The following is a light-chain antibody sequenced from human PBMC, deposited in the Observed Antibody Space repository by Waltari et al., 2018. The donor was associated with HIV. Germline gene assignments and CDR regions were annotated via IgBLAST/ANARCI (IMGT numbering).Light chain of an antibody. CDR3: LLSYNGARV. CDR1: TGPVTNAHY. Sequence: QAVVTQEPSLTVSPGGTVTLPCDPSTGPVTNAHYPYWLQQRPGQAPMTLIFATTKRHSWTPARFSGSLLGGKAALTLSGAQSEDEAEYYCLLSYNGARVFGGGTKVTVL. V-gene: IGLV7-46*01. J-gene: IGLJ3*02. CDR2: ATT.